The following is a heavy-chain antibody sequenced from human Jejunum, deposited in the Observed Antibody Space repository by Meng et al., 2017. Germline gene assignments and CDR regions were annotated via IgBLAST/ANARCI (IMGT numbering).Heavy chain of an antibody. V-gene: IGHV4-30-4*01. Sequence: QVQLQESGPGLVKPSQTLSLTCTVSVGSISSGNYTWSWIRQPPGKGLEWIGYISFSGKTSYNPSFKSRATISLDTSKNHFSLTLTSVTVADTAGYYCARGGNGGRLGDNWFDPWGQGTLVTVSS. CDR1: VGSISSGNYT. J-gene: IGHJ5*02. CDR2: ISFSGKT. CDR3: ARGGNGGRLGDNWFDP. D-gene: IGHD2-8*01.